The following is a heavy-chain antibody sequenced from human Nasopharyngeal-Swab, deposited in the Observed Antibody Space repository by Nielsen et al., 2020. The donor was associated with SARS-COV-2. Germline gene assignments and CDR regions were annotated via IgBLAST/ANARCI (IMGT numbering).Heavy chain of an antibody. CDR1: GFTFSSYG. Sequence: GESLKISCAASGFTFSSYGMHWVRQAPGKGLEWVAVIWYDGSNKYYADSVKGRFTISRDNSKNTLYLQMNSLRAEDTAMYYCARGPGIAAAGTNYYYYGMDVWGQGTTVTVSS. CDR3: ARGPGIAAAGTNYYYYGMDV. V-gene: IGHV3-33*01. D-gene: IGHD6-13*01. CDR2: IWYDGSNK. J-gene: IGHJ6*02.